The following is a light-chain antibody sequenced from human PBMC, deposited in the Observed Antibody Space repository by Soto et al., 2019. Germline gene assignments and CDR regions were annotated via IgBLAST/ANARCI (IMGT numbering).Light chain of an antibody. V-gene: IGKV3-15*01. Sequence: EVVMTQSPATLSVSPGERATLSCRASQSVNANLAWYQQMPGQAPRLLIHGASNRATGIPARFSGGGFGTEFILTISSLQSEDFAVYYCQQYNTWLWTFGQGTKVEI. CDR3: QQYNTWLWT. CDR1: QSVNAN. CDR2: GAS. J-gene: IGKJ1*01.